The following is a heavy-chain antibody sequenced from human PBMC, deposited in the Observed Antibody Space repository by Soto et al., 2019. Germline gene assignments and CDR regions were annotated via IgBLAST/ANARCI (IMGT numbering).Heavy chain of an antibody. CDR3: ARQIXHYDSWSNEYYYYGLDV. Sequence: GESLKISCKGSEYSFSSYWIAWVRQMPGKGLEWMGVIYPGDSDTRYSPSFQGQVTISADKSISTAHLQWSSLKASDTAMYYCARQIXHYDSWSNEYYYYGLDVWGPGTTVTVSS. V-gene: IGHV5-51*01. D-gene: IGHD3-3*01. J-gene: IGHJ6*02. CDR1: EYSFSSYW. CDR2: IYPGDSDT.